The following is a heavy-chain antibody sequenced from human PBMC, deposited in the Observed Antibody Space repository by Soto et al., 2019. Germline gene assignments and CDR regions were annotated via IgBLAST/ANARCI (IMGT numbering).Heavy chain of an antibody. CDR3: ATEPIYYNDGSGYYPLGH. CDR2: IYYTGTT. D-gene: IGHD3-22*01. CDR1: GDSISGGNYY. J-gene: IGHJ4*02. V-gene: IGHV4-31*03. Sequence: SETLSLTCTVSGDSISGGNYYWTWIRQHPGRGLEWIGYIYYTGTTHYSPSLQSRVTMSVDTSKNQISLTLTSLTPADTAVYFCATEPIYYNDGSGYYPLGHWGQGTLVTVSS.